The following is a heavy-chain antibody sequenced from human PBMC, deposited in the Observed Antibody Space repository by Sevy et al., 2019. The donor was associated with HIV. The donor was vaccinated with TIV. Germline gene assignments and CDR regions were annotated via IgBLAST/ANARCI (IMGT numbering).Heavy chain of an antibody. CDR1: GFTVSSNS. J-gene: IGHJ3*02. D-gene: IGHD3-10*01. CDR2: ISGGLRT. CDR3: AKRVAGALAALDI. Sequence: GGSLRLSCATSGFTVSSNSMSWVRQAPGKGLEWVSVISGGLRTYYADSVKDRFTISRDDSKSTLYLQMNSLRVEDTAVYFCAKRVAGALAALDIWGQGTMVTVSS. V-gene: IGHV3-53*01.